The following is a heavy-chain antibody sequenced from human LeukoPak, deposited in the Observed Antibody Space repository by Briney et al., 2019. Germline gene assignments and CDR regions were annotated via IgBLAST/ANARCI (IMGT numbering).Heavy chain of an antibody. J-gene: IGHJ6*03. CDR3: ARGVPGWELLFYYYYYMDV. CDR2: MKQDGSEK. V-gene: IGHV3-7*01. Sequence: GGSLRLSCAASGFTFSSYWMSWVRQAPGKGLEWVANMKQDGSEKYYVDSVKGRFTISRDNAKNSLYLQMNSLRAEDTAVYYCARGVPGWELLFYYYYYMDVWGKGTTVTVSS. CDR1: GFTFSSYW. D-gene: IGHD1-26*01.